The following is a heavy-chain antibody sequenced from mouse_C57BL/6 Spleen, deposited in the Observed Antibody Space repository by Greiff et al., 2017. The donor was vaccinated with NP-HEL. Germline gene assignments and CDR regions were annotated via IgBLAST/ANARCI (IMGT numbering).Heavy chain of an antibody. V-gene: IGHV1-50*01. CDR3: ARPYGSSYRYFDV. Sequence: QVQLKQPGAELVKPGASVKLSCKASGYTFTSYWMQWVKQRPGQGLEWIGEIDPSDSYTNYNQKFKGKATLTVDTSSSTAYMQLSSLTSEDSAVYYCARPYGSSYRYFDVWGTGTTVTVSS. CDR1: GYTFTSYW. CDR2: IDPSDSYT. J-gene: IGHJ1*03. D-gene: IGHD1-1*01.